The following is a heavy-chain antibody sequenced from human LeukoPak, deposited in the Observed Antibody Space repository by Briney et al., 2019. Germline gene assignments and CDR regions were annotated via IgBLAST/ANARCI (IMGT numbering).Heavy chain of an antibody. Sequence: SETLSLTCTVSGGSISRGDFYWSWIRQPPGKGLEWIGYIYYSGSTYYNPSLKSRLTISVDTSNNQFSLNLKSATAADTAVYYCARDKHYGRIDYWGQGTLVTVSS. CDR3: ARDKHYGRIDY. CDR2: IYYSGST. CDR1: GGSISRGDFY. V-gene: IGHV4-30-4*01. D-gene: IGHD3-16*01. J-gene: IGHJ4*02.